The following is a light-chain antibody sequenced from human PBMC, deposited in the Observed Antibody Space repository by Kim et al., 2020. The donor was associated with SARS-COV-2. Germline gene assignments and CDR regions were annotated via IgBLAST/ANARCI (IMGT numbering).Light chain of an antibody. V-gene: IGKV4-1*01. CDR2: WAS. J-gene: IGKJ1*01. Sequence: DIVMTQSPDSLAVSLGERATINCKSSQRLLYTSINKNYLAWYQQKPGQPPKLLIYWASTRESGVPDRFSGSGSGTDFTLTISSLQAEDVAVYYCQQYYSIPWTFGQGTNVDIK. CDR1: QRLLYTSINKNY. CDR3: QQYYSIPWT.